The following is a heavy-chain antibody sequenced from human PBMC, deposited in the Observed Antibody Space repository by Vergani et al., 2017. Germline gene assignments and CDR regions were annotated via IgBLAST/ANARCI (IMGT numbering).Heavy chain of an antibody. J-gene: IGHJ4*02. D-gene: IGHD3-22*01. CDR3: ARDGTDIXVSSSDYSHWLDD. CDR1: GFGFKNFA. CDR2: ISKDGTHD. V-gene: IGHV3-30*03. Sequence: QVSLVESGGGVVQPGRPLILTCSAPGFGFKNFAMPWGRQAPGKGLEWVATISKDGTHDHYAPYVWGRFAVSRDNFKNTMYLEMGRLTTDDTAVYFCARDGTDIXVSSSDYSHWLDDWGQGILVTVSS.